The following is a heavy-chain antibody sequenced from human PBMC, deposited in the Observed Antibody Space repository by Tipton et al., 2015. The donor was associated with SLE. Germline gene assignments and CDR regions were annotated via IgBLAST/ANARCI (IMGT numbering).Heavy chain of an antibody. V-gene: IGHV4-34*01. D-gene: IGHD2-15*01. CDR3: ARLVLKNLFYCSGGSCYSRWFDP. J-gene: IGHJ5*02. CDR1: GGSFSGYY. CDR2: INHSGST. Sequence: TLSLTCAVYGGSFSGYYWSWIRQPPGKGLEWIGEINHSGSTNYNPSLKSRVTISVDTSKNQFSLKLSSVTAADTAVYYCARLVLKNLFYCSGGSCYSRWFDPWGQGTLVTVSS.